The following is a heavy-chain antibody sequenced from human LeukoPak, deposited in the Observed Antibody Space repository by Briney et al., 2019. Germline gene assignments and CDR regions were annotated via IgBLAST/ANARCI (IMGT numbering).Heavy chain of an antibody. Sequence: GGSLRLSCAASGFTFSNAWMSWVRQAPGKGLEWVGRIKSKTDGGTTDYAAPVKGRFTISGDDSKNTLYLQMNSLKTEDTAVYYCTTGPRGYGDYVFDYWGQGTLVTVSS. D-gene: IGHD4-17*01. CDR2: IKSKTDGGTT. J-gene: IGHJ4*02. V-gene: IGHV3-15*01. CDR3: TTGPRGYGDYVFDY. CDR1: GFTFSNAW.